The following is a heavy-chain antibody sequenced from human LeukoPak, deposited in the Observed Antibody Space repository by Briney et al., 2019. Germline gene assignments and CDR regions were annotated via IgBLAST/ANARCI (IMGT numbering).Heavy chain of an antibody. J-gene: IGHJ4*02. CDR2: IYTSGTT. Sequence: SETLSLTCSVSGGSISTYYWSWIRQPAGKGLEWIGRIYTSGTTNYNPSLKSRVTMSVDTSKNQFSLKVNSVTAADTAVYYRARDSARWAAANTYYFDYWGQGTLVTVSS. CDR3: ARDSARWAAANTYYFDY. V-gene: IGHV4-4*07. CDR1: GGSISTYY. D-gene: IGHD6-13*01.